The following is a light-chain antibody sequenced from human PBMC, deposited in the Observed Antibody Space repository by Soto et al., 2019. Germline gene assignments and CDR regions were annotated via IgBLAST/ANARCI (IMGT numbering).Light chain of an antibody. CDR2: DAS. J-gene: IGKJ4*01. CDR3: QHRSNWPST. CDR1: QSVSSY. Sequence: EIVLTQSPATLSLSPGDRATLSCRASQSVSSYLAWYQQKPGQAPRLLIYDASNRATGIPARFSGSGSGTDFTLTITTLEHEDFAVYYCQHRSNWPSTFGGGTKVEIK. V-gene: IGKV3-11*01.